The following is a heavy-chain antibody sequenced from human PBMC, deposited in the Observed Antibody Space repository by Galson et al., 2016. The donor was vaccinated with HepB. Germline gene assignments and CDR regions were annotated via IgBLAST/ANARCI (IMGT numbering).Heavy chain of an antibody. J-gene: IGHJ6*02. V-gene: IGHV1-69*13. CDR3: ARSPQDNDLSTGYHLDYYYYGMDV. CDR1: GGTFSNYV. Sequence: SVKVSCKASGGTFSNYVISWVRQAPGQGLEWMGGIIPIFATANYTQKFQGRVSFTADESTNTAYMELSSLKSADTAVYFCARSPQDNDLSTGYHLDYYYYGMDVWGQGTTVIVSS. D-gene: IGHD3-9*01. CDR2: IIPIFATA.